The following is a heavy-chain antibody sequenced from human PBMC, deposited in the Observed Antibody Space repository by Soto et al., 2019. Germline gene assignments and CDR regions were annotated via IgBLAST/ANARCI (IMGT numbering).Heavy chain of an antibody. D-gene: IGHD3-3*01. CDR2: IYTSGST. CDR3: ARGQRFSDWFEP. J-gene: IGHJ5*02. Sequence: LSLTCTVTGETLSGYYFTWIRQSAGGGLEWIGLIYTSGSTNYNPSLQSRVTISLAPSMSHFSLRLRSVSAADTAVYYCARGQRFSDWFEPWGQGTLVTVSS. CDR1: GETLSGYY. V-gene: IGHV4-4*07.